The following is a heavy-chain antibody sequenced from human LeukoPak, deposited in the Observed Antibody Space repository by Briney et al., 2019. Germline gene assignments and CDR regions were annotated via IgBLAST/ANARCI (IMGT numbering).Heavy chain of an antibody. V-gene: IGHV3-33*06. CDR1: GFTFSSYG. J-gene: IGHJ4*02. CDR2: IWYDGSNK. D-gene: IGHD6-19*01. Sequence: GGSLRLSCAASGFTFSSYGMHWVRQAPGKGLEWVAVIWYDGSNKYYADSVKGRFTISRDNSKNTLYLQMNSLRAEDTAVYYCAKTYWSQWLVPDYWGQGTLVTVSS. CDR3: AKTYWSQWLVPDY.